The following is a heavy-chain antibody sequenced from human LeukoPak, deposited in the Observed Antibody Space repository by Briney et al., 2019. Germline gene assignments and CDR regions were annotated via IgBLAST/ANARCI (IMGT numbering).Heavy chain of an antibody. CDR3: ARGPLIDF. V-gene: IGHV4-4*02. Sequence: SETLSLTCDVSGASISSGNWWSWVRQPPRKGLEWIGDIYHSGSTNYNPSLKSRVTISVDKSKNEFSLRLTSVTAADTAVYYCARGPLIDFWGQGTLVTVSS. J-gene: IGHJ4*02. CDR1: GASISSGNW. CDR2: IYHSGST.